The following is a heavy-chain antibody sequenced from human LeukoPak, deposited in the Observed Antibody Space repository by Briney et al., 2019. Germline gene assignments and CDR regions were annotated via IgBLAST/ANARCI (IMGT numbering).Heavy chain of an antibody. CDR2: ISTYSGDT. Sequence: ASVKVSCKASGCTFTSYGIRWVRQAPGQGLEWMGWISTYSGDTNYAQKLQGRVTMTTDTSTSTAYMELRSLRSDDTAVYYCARDHNWVVDYWGQGTLVTVSS. CDR1: GCTFTSYG. CDR3: ARDHNWVVDY. D-gene: IGHD1-1*01. V-gene: IGHV1-18*01. J-gene: IGHJ4*02.